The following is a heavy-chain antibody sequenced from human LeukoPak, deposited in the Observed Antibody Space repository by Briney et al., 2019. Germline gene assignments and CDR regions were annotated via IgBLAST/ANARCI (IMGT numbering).Heavy chain of an antibody. Sequence: GGSLRLSCAASGFTFSSYAMHWVRQAPGKGLEWVAVISYDGSNKYYADSVKGRFTISRDNSKNTLYLQMNSLRAEDTAVYYCARAYTALQVRDAFDIWGQGTMVTASS. V-gene: IGHV3-30-3*01. D-gene: IGHD5-18*01. CDR1: GFTFSSYA. J-gene: IGHJ3*02. CDR2: ISYDGSNK. CDR3: ARAYTALQVRDAFDI.